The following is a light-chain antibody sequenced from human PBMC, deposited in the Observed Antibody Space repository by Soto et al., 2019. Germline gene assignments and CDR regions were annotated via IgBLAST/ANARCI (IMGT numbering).Light chain of an antibody. J-gene: IGKJ1*01. Sequence: EIVLTQSPGTLSLSPGDRATLSCRASQSVSTTYLAWYQQKFGQAPRLLVYGASGRATGIPDRFSGSGSGTDFTLTISRLEPEDFAVYYCQQYWGSSWTFGQGTKVEIK. CDR3: QQYWGSSWT. CDR2: GAS. V-gene: IGKV3-20*01. CDR1: QSVSTTY.